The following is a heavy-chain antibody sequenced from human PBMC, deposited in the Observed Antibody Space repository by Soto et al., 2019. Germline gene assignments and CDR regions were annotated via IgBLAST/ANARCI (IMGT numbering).Heavy chain of an antibody. D-gene: IGHD3-22*01. J-gene: IGHJ4*02. V-gene: IGHV3-30*14. CDR2: ISYDGSNK. CDR3: VIPNYYDTSGYYGPQEMWGY. CDR1: GFTVSSNY. Sequence: GGSLRLSCAASGFTVSSNYMSWVRQAPGKGLEWVAVISYDGSNKYYADSVKGRSTISRDNSKNTLYLQMSSLRPEDTAVYYCVIPNYYDTSGYYGPQEMWGYWGQGTLVTVSS.